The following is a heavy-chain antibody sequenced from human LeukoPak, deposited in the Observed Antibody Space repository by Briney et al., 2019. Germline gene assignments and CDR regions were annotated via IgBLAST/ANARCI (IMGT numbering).Heavy chain of an antibody. Sequence: TSETLSLTCTVSGGSISSSSYYWGWIRQPPGKGLEWIGSIYYSGSTYYNPSLKSRVTISVNTSKNQFSLKLSSVTAADTAVYYCARETSQKGAHYMDVWGKGTTVTISS. D-gene: IGHD3-16*01. V-gene: IGHV4-39*07. CDR2: IYYSGST. CDR1: GGSISSSSYY. J-gene: IGHJ6*03. CDR3: ARETSQKGAHYMDV.